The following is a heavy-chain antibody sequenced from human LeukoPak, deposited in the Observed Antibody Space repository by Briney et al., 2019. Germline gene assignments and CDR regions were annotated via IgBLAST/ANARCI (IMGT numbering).Heavy chain of an antibody. J-gene: IGHJ6*02. CDR2: IIIGSGNT. CDR1: GLTFTSSA. CDR3: AAAKYSTGWYGYYAMDV. Sequence: SVKVSCKASGLTFTSSAMQWVRQARGQRLEWIGRIIIGSGNTNYAQKFQERVTITRDMSTGTAYMELNSLRSEDTAVYYCAAAKYSTGWYGYYAMDVWGQGTTVTVSS. V-gene: IGHV1-58*02. D-gene: IGHD6-19*01.